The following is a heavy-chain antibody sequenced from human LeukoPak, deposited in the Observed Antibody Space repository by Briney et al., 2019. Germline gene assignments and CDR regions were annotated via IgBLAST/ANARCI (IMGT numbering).Heavy chain of an antibody. D-gene: IGHD3-10*01. J-gene: IGHJ4*02. CDR3: AKVNWADGSGREPNFDY. CDR1: GFSFRTYA. V-gene: IGHV3-23*01. Sequence: PGGSLRLSCPASGFSFRTYAMNWVRQAPGKGLEWVSSIVGGGVNTYYADSVKGRFTISRDNSKNTLYLQMNSLRAEDTAVYYCAKVNWADGSGREPNFDYWGQGTLVTVSS. CDR2: IVGGGVNT.